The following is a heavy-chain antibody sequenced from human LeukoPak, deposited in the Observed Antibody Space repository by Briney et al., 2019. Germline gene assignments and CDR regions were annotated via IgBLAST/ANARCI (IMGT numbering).Heavy chain of an antibody. D-gene: IGHD2-21*02. J-gene: IGHJ4*02. CDR2: ISWNSGSI. CDR1: GFTFDDYA. V-gene: IGHV3-9*01. CDR3: AKALYVVTGPLDY. Sequence: AGGSLRLSCAASGFTFDDYAMHWVRQAPGKGLEWVSGISWNSGSIGYADSVKGRFTISRDNAKNSLYLQMNSLRAEDTALYYCAKALYVVTGPLDYWGQGTLVTVSS.